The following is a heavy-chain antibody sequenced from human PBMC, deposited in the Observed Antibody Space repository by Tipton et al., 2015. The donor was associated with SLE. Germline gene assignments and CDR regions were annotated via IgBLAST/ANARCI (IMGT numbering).Heavy chain of an antibody. Sequence: TLSLTCNLSGGSVSSSSYYWGWIRQPPGKGLEWIGNIYYTGKTYYNASLQSRVTMSLDTPKNQVSLKVFSVTAADTAVYYCAREGITTMTTGWFDPWGQGSLVTVSS. CDR3: AREGITTMTTGWFDP. CDR2: IYYTGKT. J-gene: IGHJ5*02. CDR1: GGSVSSSSYY. V-gene: IGHV4-39*07. D-gene: IGHD4-17*01.